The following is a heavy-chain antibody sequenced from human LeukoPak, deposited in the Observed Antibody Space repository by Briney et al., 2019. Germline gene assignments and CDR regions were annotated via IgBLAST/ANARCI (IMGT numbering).Heavy chain of an antibody. CDR2: IKQDGSEK. D-gene: IGHD3-10*01. Sequence: GGSLRLSCAASGFTFSSYWMSWVRQAPGKGLEWVANIKQDGSEKYYVDSVKGRFTISRDNAKNSLYLQMNSLRAEDTAVYYCARGESRGVLLWFGEFDYWGQGTLVTVSS. V-gene: IGHV3-7*01. J-gene: IGHJ4*02. CDR3: ARGESRGVLLWFGEFDY. CDR1: GFTFSSYW.